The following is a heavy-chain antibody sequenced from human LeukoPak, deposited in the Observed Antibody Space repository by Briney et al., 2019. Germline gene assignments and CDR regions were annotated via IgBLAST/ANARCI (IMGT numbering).Heavy chain of an antibody. CDR1: GFTFSSYG. J-gene: IGHJ6*03. D-gene: IGHD4-17*01. CDR2: IRYDGSNK. Sequence: PGGSLRLSCAASGFTFSSYGMHWVRQAPGKGLEWVAFIRYDGSNKYYADSVKGRFTISRDNSKNTLYLQMNSLRAEDTAVYYCARDIVYGDSEATYYYYYYMDVWGKGTTVTVSS. V-gene: IGHV3-30*02. CDR3: ARDIVYGDSEATYYYYYYMDV.